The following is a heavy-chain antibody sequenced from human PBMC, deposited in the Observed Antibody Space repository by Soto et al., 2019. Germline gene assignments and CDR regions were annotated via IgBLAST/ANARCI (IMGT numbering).Heavy chain of an antibody. J-gene: IGHJ4*02. D-gene: IGHD6-13*01. CDR1: GFTFSSYD. CDR3: AKDTSETLAAAGTGVDY. CDR2: IGTAGDT. V-gene: IGHV3-13*04. Sequence: PGGSLRLSCAASGFTFSSYDMHWVRQATGKGLEWVSAIGTAGDTYYPGSVKGRFTISRENAKNSLYLQMNSLRAEDTAVYYCAKDTSETLAAAGTGVDYWGQGTLVTVSS.